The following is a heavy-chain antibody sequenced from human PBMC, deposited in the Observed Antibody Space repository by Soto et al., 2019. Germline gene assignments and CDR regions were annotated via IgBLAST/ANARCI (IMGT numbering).Heavy chain of an antibody. V-gene: IGHV3-23*01. J-gene: IGHJ4*02. CDR2: VSADGTTT. CDR3: AKDRGGRGNEIDH. D-gene: IGHD3-16*01. Sequence: EVQLLESGGGLVQPGGSLRLSCAASGFTFTSYAMTWVRQAPGKGLEWVATVSADGTTTYYADSVKGRFTISRDNSKNTVSLQMNSLRVDDTAIYFCAKDRGGRGNEIDHWGQGTLVTASS. CDR1: GFTFTSYA.